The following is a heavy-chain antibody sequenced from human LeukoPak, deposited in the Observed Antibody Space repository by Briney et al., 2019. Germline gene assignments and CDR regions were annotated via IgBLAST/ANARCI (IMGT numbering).Heavy chain of an antibody. D-gene: IGHD6-19*01. CDR1: GGSIDRNY. V-gene: IGHV4-59*07. Sequence: ASDTLSLTCSLSGGSIDRNYWTWIRQPPGKGREWIGLIYYSGSANYNAFLKSRVTISEDKSKNQIYLTMTSVTAADTAVYYCARVDSGRSGVYYFDFWGQGTLVIVSS. CDR2: IYYSGSA. CDR3: ARVDSGRSGVYYFDF. J-gene: IGHJ4*02.